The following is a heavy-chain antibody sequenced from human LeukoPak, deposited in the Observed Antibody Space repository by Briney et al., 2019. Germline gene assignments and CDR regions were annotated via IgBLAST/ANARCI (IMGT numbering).Heavy chain of an antibody. CDR3: ARDLTRYYGMDV. D-gene: IGHD2-21*02. V-gene: IGHV3-23*01. J-gene: IGHJ6*02. Sequence: GGSLRLSCAASGFSFSSYDMHWVRQATGKGLEWVSAISGSGGSTYYADSVKGRFTISRDNSKNTLYLQMNSLRAEDTAVYYCARDLTRYYGMDVWGQGTTVTVSS. CDR1: GFSFSSYD. CDR2: ISGSGGST.